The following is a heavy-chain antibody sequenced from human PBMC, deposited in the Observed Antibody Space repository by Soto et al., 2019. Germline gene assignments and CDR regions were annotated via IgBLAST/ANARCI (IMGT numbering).Heavy chain of an antibody. CDR3: ARGDCSGGSCYRYYYYGMDV. Sequence: SETLPLTCTVSGGSVSSGGYYWSWIRQHPGKGLEWIGYIYYSGSTYYNPSLKSRVTISVDTSKNQFSLKLSSVTAADTAVYYCARGDCSGGSCYRYYYYGMDVWGQGTTVTVSS. V-gene: IGHV4-31*03. J-gene: IGHJ6*02. CDR2: IYYSGST. D-gene: IGHD2-15*01. CDR1: GGSVSSGGYY.